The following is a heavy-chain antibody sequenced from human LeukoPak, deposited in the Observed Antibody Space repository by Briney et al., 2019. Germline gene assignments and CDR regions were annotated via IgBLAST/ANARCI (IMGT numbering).Heavy chain of an antibody. CDR2: IYYSGST. J-gene: IGHJ4*02. Sequence: PSETLSLTCTVSGGSMSSHYWSWIRQPPGKGLEWIGYIYYSGSTDYNPSLKSRVTISIDTSKNQFSLRLSSLSAADTAVYYCARGGWYVDYWGQGTLVTVSS. V-gene: IGHV4-59*11. D-gene: IGHD6-19*01. CDR3: ARGGWYVDY. CDR1: GGSMSSHY.